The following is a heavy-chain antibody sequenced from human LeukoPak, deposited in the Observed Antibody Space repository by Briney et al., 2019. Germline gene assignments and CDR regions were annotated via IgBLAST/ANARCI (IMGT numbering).Heavy chain of an antibody. CDR2: IKQDGSEK. J-gene: IGHJ6*03. Sequence: PGGSLRLSCAASGFTFSSYWMSWVRQAPGKGLEWVANIKQDGSEKYYVDSVKGRFTISRDNAKNSLYLQMNSLRAEDTAVYYCARGLAGGGVNMLGDYYMDVWGKGTTVTVSS. V-gene: IGHV3-7*01. CDR1: GFTFSSYW. CDR3: ARGLAGGGVNMLGDYYMDV. D-gene: IGHD3-16*01.